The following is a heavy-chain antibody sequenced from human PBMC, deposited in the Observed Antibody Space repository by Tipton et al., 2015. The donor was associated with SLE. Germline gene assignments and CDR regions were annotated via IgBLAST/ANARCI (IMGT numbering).Heavy chain of an antibody. D-gene: IGHD6-6*01. J-gene: IGHJ6*03. CDR2: IYYSGST. V-gene: IGHV4-59*01. CDR1: GGSISSYY. CDR3: ARVLGSSSFYYYMDV. Sequence: LRLSCTVSGGSISSYYWSWIRQPPGKGLEWIGYIYYSGSTNYNPSLKSRVTISVDTSKNQFSLKLSSVTAADTAVYYCARVLGSSSFYYYMDVWGKGTTVTVSS.